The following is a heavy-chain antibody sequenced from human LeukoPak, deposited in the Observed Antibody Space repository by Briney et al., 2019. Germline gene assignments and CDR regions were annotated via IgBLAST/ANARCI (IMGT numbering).Heavy chain of an antibody. CDR3: ARGQCGGNCAFALYFDL. CDR2: IYSSGST. CDR1: GGSISSGDDY. J-gene: IGHJ2*01. Sequence: PSQTLSLIRTVTGGSISSGDDYWSWIRQPAGKELEWVGHIYSSGSTNYNPSLKSRVTISVDTSKNQFSLNLNSVTAADTAVYYCARGQCGGNCAFALYFDLWGRGTLVTVSS. V-gene: IGHV4-61*09. D-gene: IGHD2-21*02.